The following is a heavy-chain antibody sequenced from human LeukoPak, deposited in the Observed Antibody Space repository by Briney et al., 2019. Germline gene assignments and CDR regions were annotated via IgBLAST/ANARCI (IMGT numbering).Heavy chain of an antibody. CDR3: AKCRRYSYGHMEPFYP. J-gene: IGHJ5*02. CDR1: GFTFSSYA. D-gene: IGHD5-18*01. V-gene: IGHV3-23*01. Sequence: GGSLRLSCAASGFTFSSYAMSWVRQAPGKGLEWVSAISGGGGSTYYADSVKGRFTISRDNSKNTLYLQMNSLRAEDTAVYYCAKCRRYSYGHMEPFYPWGKGTLVTVSS. CDR2: ISGGGGST.